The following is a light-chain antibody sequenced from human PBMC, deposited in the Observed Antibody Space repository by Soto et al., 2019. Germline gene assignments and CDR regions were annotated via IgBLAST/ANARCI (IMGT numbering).Light chain of an antibody. V-gene: IGKV3-20*01. Sequence: VVLTQSPGILYLSPGERATLSCRASQPVGRSYLAWYQQKPGQPPRLLISGTSTRATGIPDRFSGGGSGTEFTLTISRLDPADFVVYYCQQYDSTPPWTFGQGTRVEVK. CDR1: QPVGRSY. CDR3: QQYDSTPPWT. J-gene: IGKJ1*01. CDR2: GTS.